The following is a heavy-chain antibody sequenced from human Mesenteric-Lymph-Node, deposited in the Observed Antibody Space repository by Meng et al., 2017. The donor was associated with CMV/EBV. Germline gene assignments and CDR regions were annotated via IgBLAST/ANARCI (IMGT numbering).Heavy chain of an antibody. V-gene: IGHV1-69*05. D-gene: IGHD5-24*01. J-gene: IGHJ3*02. Sequence: SVKVSCKASGYTFTSYDINWVRQAPGQGLEWMGGIIPTSGTPYYAQKFQGRVTITRDESTSTAFVELSSLTSEDTAIYYCAREGTVTTIIRGAFDIWGQGTMVTVSS. CDR2: IIPTSGTP. CDR1: GYTFTSYD. CDR3: AREGTVTTIIRGAFDI.